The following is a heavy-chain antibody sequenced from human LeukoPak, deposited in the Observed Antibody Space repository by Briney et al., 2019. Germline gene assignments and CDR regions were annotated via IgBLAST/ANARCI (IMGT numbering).Heavy chain of an antibody. CDR2: ISPYNGNT. D-gene: IGHD3-9*01. CDR3: AREDGALRYFDWLPARGDYYYCYMDV. CDR1: GYTFTSYG. V-gene: IGHV1-18*01. J-gene: IGHJ6*03. Sequence: ASVKVSCKASGYTFTSYGISWVRQAPGQGLEWMGWISPYNGNTNYAQKLQGRVTMTTDTSTSTAYMELRSLRSDDTAVCYCAREDGALRYFDWLPARGDYYYCYMDVWGKGTTVTVSS.